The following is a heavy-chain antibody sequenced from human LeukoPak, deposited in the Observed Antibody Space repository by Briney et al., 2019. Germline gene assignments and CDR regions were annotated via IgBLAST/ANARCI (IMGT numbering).Heavy chain of an antibody. CDR1: GFTVSNNY. V-gene: IGHV3-23*01. Sequence: PGGSLRLSCAASGFTVSNNYMNWVRQAPGEGLEWVSTVSGSNGNTHYADSVKGRFTISRDNSKNTLYLQMNSLRAEDTAVYYCVRESPVAAVGRSWFDPWGQGTLVTVSS. CDR2: VSGSNGNT. D-gene: IGHD6-13*01. J-gene: IGHJ5*02. CDR3: VRESPVAAVGRSWFDP.